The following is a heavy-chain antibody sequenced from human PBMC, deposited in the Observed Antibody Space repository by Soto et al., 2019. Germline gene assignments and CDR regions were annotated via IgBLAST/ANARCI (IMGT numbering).Heavy chain of an antibody. CDR2: FNPSDGST. J-gene: IGHJ4*02. CDR3: ARDRRYCSGTSCYSFLVPDY. Sequence: ASVKVSCKASGYSFTNYFIHWVRQAPGQGLEWMAIFNPSDGSTSFAQRFQGRVTLTSDTPTTTVYMDLSSLTADDTAVYYCARDRRYCSGTSCYSFLVPDYWGQRTMVPVSS. D-gene: IGHD2-2*02. V-gene: IGHV1-46*01. CDR1: GYSFTNYF.